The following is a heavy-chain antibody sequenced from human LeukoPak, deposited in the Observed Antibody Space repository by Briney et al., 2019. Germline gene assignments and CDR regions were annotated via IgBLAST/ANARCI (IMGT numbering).Heavy chain of an antibody. CDR3: ASQCGSGQYYMDV. CDR2: IYYGGST. V-gene: IGHV4-39*07. CDR1: GGSISSSSYY. J-gene: IGHJ6*03. Sequence: SETLSLTCTVSGGSISSSSYYWGWIRQPPGKGLEWIGSIYYGGSTYYNPSLKSRVTISVDTSKNQFSLKLSSVTAADTAAYYCASQCGSGQYYMDVWGKGTTVTVSS. D-gene: IGHD3-10*01.